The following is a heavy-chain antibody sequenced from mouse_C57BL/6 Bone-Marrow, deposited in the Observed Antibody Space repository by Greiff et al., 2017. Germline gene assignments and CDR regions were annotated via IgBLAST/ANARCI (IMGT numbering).Heavy chain of an antibody. CDR3: AKGYDGYLYYYAMDY. D-gene: IGHD2-3*01. CDR1: GFTFSDYG. CDR2: ISSGSSTI. J-gene: IGHJ4*01. Sequence: DVKLVESGGGLVKPGGSLKLSCAASGFTFSDYGMHWVRQAPEKGLEWVAYISSGSSTIYYADTVKGRFTISRDNAKNTLFLQMTSLRSEDTAMYYCAKGYDGYLYYYAMDYWGQGTSVTVSS. V-gene: IGHV5-17*01.